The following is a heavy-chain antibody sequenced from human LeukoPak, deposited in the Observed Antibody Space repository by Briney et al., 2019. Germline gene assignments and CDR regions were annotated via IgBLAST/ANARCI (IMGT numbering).Heavy chain of an antibody. Sequence: GGSLRLSCAASGFTFSSNAMSWVRQAPGKGLEWVSYISSSSSTIYYADSVKGRFTISRDNAKNSLYLQMNSLRAEDTAVYYCARDLDGDHGYWGQGTLVTVSS. V-gene: IGHV3-48*01. CDR3: ARDLDGDHGY. J-gene: IGHJ4*02. D-gene: IGHD4-17*01. CDR2: ISSSSSTI. CDR1: GFTFSSNA.